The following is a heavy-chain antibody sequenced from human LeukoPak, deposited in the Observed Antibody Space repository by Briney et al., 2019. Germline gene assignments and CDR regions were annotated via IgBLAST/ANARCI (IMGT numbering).Heavy chain of an antibody. D-gene: IGHD3-10*01. Sequence: GGSLRLSCTASGFTISNNYMGWVRQAPGKGLEWVSIIYSLGITYYADSLRGRFTISRDNSKNTVYLQMSSLRVEDTAVYYCARARLWFGELNYYYFDSWGQGTLVAVSS. J-gene: IGHJ4*02. V-gene: IGHV3-53*01. CDR1: GFTISNNY. CDR2: IYSLGIT. CDR3: ARARLWFGELNYYYFDS.